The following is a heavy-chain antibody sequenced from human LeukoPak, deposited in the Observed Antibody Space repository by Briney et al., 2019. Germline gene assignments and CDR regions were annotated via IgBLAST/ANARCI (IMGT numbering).Heavy chain of an antibody. CDR3: AGDGITMVLGVSFYDGMDV. J-gene: IGHJ6*04. CDR2: IWYDGSNK. V-gene: IGHV3-33*01. D-gene: IGHD3-10*01. CDR1: GFTFSSYG. Sequence: GGSLRLSCEPSGFTFSSYGMHWVRQAPGKGLEWMAVIWYDGSNKYYADSVKGRFTISRDNSKNTLYLQMNSLRAEDTAVYYCAGDGITMVLGVSFYDGMDVWGKGTTVTVSS.